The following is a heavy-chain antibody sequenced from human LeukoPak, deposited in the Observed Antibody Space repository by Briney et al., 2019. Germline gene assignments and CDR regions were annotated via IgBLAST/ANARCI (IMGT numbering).Heavy chain of an antibody. Sequence: GGSLRLSCAASGFTFSSYSMNWVRQAPGKGLEWVSSISSSSSYIYYADSVKGRFTISRDNAKNSLYLQMNSLRAEDTAVYYCARDKGIQPDAFDIWGQGTMVTVSS. CDR1: GFTFSSYS. D-gene: IGHD5-18*01. J-gene: IGHJ3*02. CDR2: ISSSSSYI. CDR3: ARDKGIQPDAFDI. V-gene: IGHV3-21*01.